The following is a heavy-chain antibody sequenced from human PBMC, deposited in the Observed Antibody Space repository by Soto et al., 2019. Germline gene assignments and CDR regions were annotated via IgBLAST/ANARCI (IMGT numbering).Heavy chain of an antibody. J-gene: IGHJ6*02. D-gene: IGHD6-13*01. Sequence: SVKVSCKASGGTFSSYAISWVRQAPGQGLEWMGGIIPIFGTANYAQKFQGRVTITADESASTAYMELSSLRSEDTAVYYCARGIAAAGRYYYYGMDLWGQGTTVTVSS. V-gene: IGHV1-69*13. CDR1: GGTFSSYA. CDR3: ARGIAAAGRYYYYGMDL. CDR2: IIPIFGTA.